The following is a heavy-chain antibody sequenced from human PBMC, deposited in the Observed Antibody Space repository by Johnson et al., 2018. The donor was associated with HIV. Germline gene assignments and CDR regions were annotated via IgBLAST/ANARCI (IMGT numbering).Heavy chain of an antibody. CDR1: GFTFSNAW. J-gene: IGHJ3*02. CDR3: TTAVDGAPDAFDI. CDR2: IKSKTDGGTT. Sequence: VQLVESGGGLVKPGGSLRLSCAASGFTFSNAWMSWVRQAPGKGLEWVGRIKSKTDGGTTDYAAPVKGRFTISRDDSKNTLYLQMNSLKTEDTAVYYCTTAVDGAPDAFDIWGQGTMVIVSS. D-gene: IGHD4-17*01. V-gene: IGHV3-15*01.